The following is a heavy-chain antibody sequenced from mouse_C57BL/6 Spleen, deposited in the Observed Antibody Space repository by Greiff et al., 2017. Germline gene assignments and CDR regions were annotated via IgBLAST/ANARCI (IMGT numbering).Heavy chain of an antibody. CDR2: IYPGSGST. Sequence: VQLQQPGAELVKPGASVKMSCKASGYTFTSYWITWVKQRPGQGLEWIGDIYPGSGSTNYNEKFKSKATLTVATASSSAYMQLSSLTSEDSAVEYCARYGSSPYFDYWGQGTTLTVSS. V-gene: IGHV1-55*01. D-gene: IGHD1-1*01. J-gene: IGHJ2*01. CDR1: GYTFTSYW. CDR3: ARYGSSPYFDY.